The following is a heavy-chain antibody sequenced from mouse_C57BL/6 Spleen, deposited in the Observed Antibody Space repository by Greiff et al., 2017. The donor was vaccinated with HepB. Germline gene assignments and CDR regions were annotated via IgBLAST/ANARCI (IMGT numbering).Heavy chain of an antibody. D-gene: IGHD1-1*01. J-gene: IGHJ4*01. Sequence: EVKVEESGGGLVQPGGSMKLSCVASGFTFSNYWMNWVRQSPEKGLEWVAQIRLKSDNYATHYAESVKGRFTISRDDSKSSVYLQMNNLRAEDTGIYYCTYYYGSPSMDYWGQGTSVTVSS. V-gene: IGHV6-3*01. CDR3: TYYYGSPSMDY. CDR2: IRLKSDNYAT. CDR1: GFTFSNYW.